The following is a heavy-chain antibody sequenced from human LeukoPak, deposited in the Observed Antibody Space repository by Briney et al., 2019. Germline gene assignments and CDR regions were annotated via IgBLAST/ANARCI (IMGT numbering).Heavy chain of an antibody. V-gene: IGHV3-21*04. CDR2: ISSSSSYI. J-gene: IGHJ4*02. Sequence: GGSLRLSCAASGFTFSSYSMNWVRQAPGKGLEWVSSISSSSSYIYYADSVKGRFTISRDNSKDTLYLQMNSLRAEDTAVYYCATPVFAYYDSSGYYPGDYWGQGTLVIVSS. CDR3: ATPVFAYYDSSGYYPGDY. CDR1: GFTFSSYS. D-gene: IGHD3-22*01.